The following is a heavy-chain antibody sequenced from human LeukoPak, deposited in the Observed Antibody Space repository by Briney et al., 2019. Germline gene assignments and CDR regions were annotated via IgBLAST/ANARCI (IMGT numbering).Heavy chain of an antibody. V-gene: IGHV4-59*01. D-gene: IGHD3-22*01. CDR1: GGSISSYY. Sequence: SETPSLTCTVSGGSISSYYWSWIRQPPGKGLEWIGYIYYSGSTNYNPSLKSRVTISVDTSKNQFSLKLSSVTAADTAVYYCAREYYYDSSGYPGAFDIWGQGTMVTVSS. CDR3: AREYYYDSSGYPGAFDI. J-gene: IGHJ3*02. CDR2: IYYSGST.